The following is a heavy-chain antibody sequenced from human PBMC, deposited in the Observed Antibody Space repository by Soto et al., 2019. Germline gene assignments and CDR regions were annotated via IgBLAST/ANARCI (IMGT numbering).Heavy chain of an antibody. D-gene: IGHD3-10*01. J-gene: IGHJ6*02. V-gene: IGHV1-2*02. CDR2: INPNSGGT. CDR3: ARARSGSYYNNPYYYGMDV. Sequence: ASVKVSCKASGYTFTGYYMHCVRQAPGQVLEWMGWINPNSGGTNYAQKFQGRVTMTRDTSISTAYMELSRLRSDDTAVYYCARARSGSYYNNPYYYGMDVWGQGTTVTVSS. CDR1: GYTFTGYY.